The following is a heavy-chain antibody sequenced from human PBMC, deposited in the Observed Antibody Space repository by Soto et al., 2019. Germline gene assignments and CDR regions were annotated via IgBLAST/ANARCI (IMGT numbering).Heavy chain of an antibody. J-gene: IGHJ5*02. CDR1: GFSLSTSGVG. CDR2: IYWDDDK. V-gene: IGHV2-5*02. CDR3: ADSWYCSGGSGYYSNRFDP. Sequence: QITLKESGPTLVKPTQTLTLTCTFSGFSLSTSGVGVGWIRQPPGKALEWLALIYWDDDKRYSPSLKSRLTITKDASKSPVVLTMTHMDPVDTATYSCADSWYCSGGSGYYSNRFDPWGQGTLVTVSA. D-gene: IGHD2-15*01.